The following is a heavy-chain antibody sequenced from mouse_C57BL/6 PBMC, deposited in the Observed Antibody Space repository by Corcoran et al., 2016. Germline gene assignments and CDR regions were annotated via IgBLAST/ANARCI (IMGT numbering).Heavy chain of an antibody. CDR1: GYSITSGYY. D-gene: IGHD2-3*01. Sequence: DVQLQESGPGLVKPSQSLSLTCSVTGYSITSGYYWNWIRQFPGNKLEWMGYISYDGSNNYNPSLKNRISITRDTSKNQFFLKLNSVTTEDTATYYCASWLLRYFDYWGQGTTLTVSS. V-gene: IGHV3-6*01. CDR2: ISYDGSN. J-gene: IGHJ2*01. CDR3: ASWLLRYFDY.